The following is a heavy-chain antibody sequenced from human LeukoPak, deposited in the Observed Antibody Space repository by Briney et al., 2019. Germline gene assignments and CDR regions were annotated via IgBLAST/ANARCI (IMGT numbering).Heavy chain of an antibody. CDR3: AKGSQSTYYDFWSGYPEYYFDY. V-gene: IGHV3-23*01. J-gene: IGHJ4*02. CDR1: GFTFSSYA. Sequence: GGSLGLSCAASGFTFSSYAMSWVRQAPGKGLGWVSAISGSGGSTYYADSVKGRFTISRDNSKNTLYLQMNSLRAEDTAVYYCAKGSQSTYYDFWSGYPEYYFDYWGQGTLLTVSS. D-gene: IGHD3-3*01. CDR2: ISGSGGST.